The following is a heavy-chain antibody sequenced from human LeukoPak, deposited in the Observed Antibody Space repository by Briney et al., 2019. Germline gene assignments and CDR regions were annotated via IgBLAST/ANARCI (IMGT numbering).Heavy chain of an antibody. J-gene: IGHJ4*02. CDR3: ARGYDILTGYYFFDY. CDR2: ISAYNGKT. D-gene: IGHD3-9*01. CDR1: GYTFTSYG. Sequence: GASVKVFCKASGYTFTSYGISWGREAPGQGGEWRGGISAYNGKTNYAQKLQGRVTITTETYTSTAYMQLRSLRSDDTAVYYCARGYDILTGYYFFDYWGQGTLVTVSS. V-gene: IGHV1-18*01.